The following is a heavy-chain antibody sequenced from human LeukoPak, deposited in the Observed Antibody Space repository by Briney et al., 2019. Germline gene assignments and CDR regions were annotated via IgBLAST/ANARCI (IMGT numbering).Heavy chain of an antibody. V-gene: IGHV3-30*02. CDR1: GFTFSSYG. CDR2: IRYDGSNK. J-gene: IGHJ4*02. CDR3: ARGFSYGNSFHY. D-gene: IGHD5-18*01. Sequence: GGSLRLSCTASGFTFSSYGMHWVRQAPGKGLEWGGFIRYDGSNKNYADSVKGRFTISRDNSKDTVFLQMTGLRPDDTAVYYCARGFSYGNSFHYWGQGTLVTVSS.